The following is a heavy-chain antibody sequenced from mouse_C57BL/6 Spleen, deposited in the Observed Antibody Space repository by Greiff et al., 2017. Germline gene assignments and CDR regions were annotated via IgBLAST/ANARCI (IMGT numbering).Heavy chain of an antibody. CDR2: ISSGSSTI. V-gene: IGHV5-17*01. J-gene: IGHJ4*01. CDR1: GFTFSDYG. CDR3: ARSYSMDY. Sequence: EVQLVESGGGLVKPGGSLKISCAASGFTFSDYGMHWVRQAPEKGLEWVAYISSGSSTIYYADTVKGRFTISRDKAKNTLFLQMTSLRSEDTAMYYCARSYSMDYWGQGAPVTGSS.